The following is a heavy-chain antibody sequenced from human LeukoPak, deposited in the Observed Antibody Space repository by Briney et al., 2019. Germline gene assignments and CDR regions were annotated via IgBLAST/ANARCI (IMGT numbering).Heavy chain of an antibody. CDR3: ARGIWSATRVDYYLDN. J-gene: IGHJ4*02. Sequence: ASVKVSCKASGYTFSGYAIYWVRQAPGQRFEWMGWINAGNGHTKYSQNFQGRVTITRDSSANIVYMDVSSLTSEDTAVYYCARGIWSATRVDYYLDNWGRGTLVTVSS. D-gene: IGHD5-24*01. CDR1: GYTFSGYA. V-gene: IGHV1-3*01. CDR2: INAGNGHT.